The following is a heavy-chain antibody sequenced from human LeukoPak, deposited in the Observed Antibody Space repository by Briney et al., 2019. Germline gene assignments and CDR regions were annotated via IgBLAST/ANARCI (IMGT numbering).Heavy chain of an antibody. J-gene: IGHJ3*02. D-gene: IGHD2-15*01. V-gene: IGHV3-23*01. CDR2: ISGSGGST. Sequence: GGSLRLSCAASGFTFSSYAMSWVRQAPGKGLEWVSAISGSGGSTYYADSVKGRFTISRDNSKNTLYLQMNSLRAEDTAVYYCAKVPPIVVVVAATPGAFDIWGQGTMVTVSS. CDR1: GFTFSSYA. CDR3: AKVPPIVVVVAATPGAFDI.